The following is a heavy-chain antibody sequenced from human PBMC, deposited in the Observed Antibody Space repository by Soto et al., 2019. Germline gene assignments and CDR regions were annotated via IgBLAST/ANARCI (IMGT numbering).Heavy chain of an antibody. CDR2: ISAYNGNT. CDR3: ARESRRDTAMVTDY. D-gene: IGHD5-18*01. CDR1: GYTFTSYG. J-gene: IGHJ4*02. Sequence: GAPVKVSCKASGYTFTSYGISWVRQAPGQGLEWMGWISAYNGNTNYAQKLQGRVTMTTDTSTSTAYMELRSLRSDDTAVYYCARESRRDTAMVTDYWGQGTLVTVSS. V-gene: IGHV1-18*01.